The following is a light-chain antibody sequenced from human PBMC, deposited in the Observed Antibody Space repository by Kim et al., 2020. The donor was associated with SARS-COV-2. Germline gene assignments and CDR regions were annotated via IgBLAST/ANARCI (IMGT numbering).Light chain of an antibody. V-gene: IGKV3-11*01. CDR3: QQRSNWLT. CDR2: DAS. Sequence: SVSQGERATLSCRASQSVSRYLAWYQQKPGQAPRLLIYDASNRATGIPARFSGSGSGTDFTLTISSLEPEDFAVYYWQQRSNWLTFGGGTKVDIK. CDR1: QSVSRY. J-gene: IGKJ4*01.